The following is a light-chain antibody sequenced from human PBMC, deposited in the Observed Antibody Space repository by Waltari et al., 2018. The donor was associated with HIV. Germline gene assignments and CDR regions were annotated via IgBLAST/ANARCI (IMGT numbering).Light chain of an antibody. J-gene: IGKJ2*01. CDR2: DAS. CDR3: QQYDNLPYT. Sequence: IKKTQSPPSLSASVGDRVTITCQASHDISNYFNWYQQKPGKAPKLLIYDASNLKTGVPSRFSGGGSGTDSTFTISSLQPEDIATYYCQQYDNLPYTFGQGTKLEIK. V-gene: IGKV1-33*01. CDR1: HDISNY.